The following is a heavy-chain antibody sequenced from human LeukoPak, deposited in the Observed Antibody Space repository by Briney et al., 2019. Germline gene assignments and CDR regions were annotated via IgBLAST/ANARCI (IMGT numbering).Heavy chain of an antibody. Sequence: GGSLRLSCVASGFSLSGYWMYWVRQAPGKGLEWVAHINPDGRDTYYVDSVKGRFTISRDNAQNSMYLQMNSLRVEDTAVYYCTSWGDTTAEYFQRWGQGTLVTVSS. CDR3: TSWGDTTAEYFQR. D-gene: IGHD2-21*02. V-gene: IGHV3-7*01. J-gene: IGHJ1*01. CDR1: GFSLSGYW. CDR2: INPDGRDT.